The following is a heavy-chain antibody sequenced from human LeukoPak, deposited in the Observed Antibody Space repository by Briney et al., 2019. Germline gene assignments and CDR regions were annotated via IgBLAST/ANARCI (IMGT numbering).Heavy chain of an antibody. CDR2: SRNKANSYTT. CDR3: ARAGPYGPGIPFDY. J-gene: IGHJ4*02. CDR1: GFTFSDHF. Sequence: PGGSLRLSCAASGFTFSDHFMDWVRQAPGKGLEWVGRSRNKANSYTTQYAASVTGRFTISRDDSKNSLYLQMNSLKTEDTAVYYCARAGPYGPGIPFDYWGQGTLVTVSS. V-gene: IGHV3-72*01. D-gene: IGHD3-10*01.